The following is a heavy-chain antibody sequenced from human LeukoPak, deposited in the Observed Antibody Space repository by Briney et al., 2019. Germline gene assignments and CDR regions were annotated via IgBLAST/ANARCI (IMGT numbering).Heavy chain of an antibody. D-gene: IGHD1-26*01. Sequence: PGGSLRLSCAASGFTFSSYAMSWVRQAPGKGLEWVSAISGSGGSTYYADSVKGRFTISRDNFKNTLYLQMNSLRAEDTAVYYCAKVPLDKYGSYGSLPFRYYFDYWGQGTLVTVSS. CDR3: AKVPLDKYGSYGSLPFRYYFDY. V-gene: IGHV3-23*01. J-gene: IGHJ4*02. CDR1: GFTFSSYA. CDR2: ISGSGGST.